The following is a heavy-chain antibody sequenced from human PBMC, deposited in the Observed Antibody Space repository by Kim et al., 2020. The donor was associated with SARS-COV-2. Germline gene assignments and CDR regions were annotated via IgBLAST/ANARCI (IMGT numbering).Heavy chain of an antibody. D-gene: IGHD6-19*01. CDR1: GFTFSSYG. CDR2: ISYDGSNK. J-gene: IGHJ3*02. V-gene: IGHV3-30*18. Sequence: GGSLRLSCAASGFTFSSYGMHWVRQAPGKGLEWVAVISYDGSNKYYADSVKGRFTISRDNSKNTLYLQMNSLRAEDTAVYYCAKISIRGSGWYGTNAFDIWGQGTMVTVSS. CDR3: AKISIRGSGWYGTNAFDI.